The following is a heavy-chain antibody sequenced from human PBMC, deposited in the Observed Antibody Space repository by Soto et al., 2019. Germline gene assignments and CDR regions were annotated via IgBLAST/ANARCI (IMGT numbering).Heavy chain of an antibody. CDR2: INHSGST. Sequence: QVHLQQWGAGLFKPSETLSLTCAVYGGSFSGYYLSWIRQPPGKGLEWIGEINHSGSTNYNTSLKSRVTIKLDTSKNHFSLKLSSVTAADTAVYYCERVGSTTPTNYYWGQGPLVTVSS. J-gene: IGHJ4*02. CDR1: GGSFSGYY. V-gene: IGHV4-34*01. CDR3: ERVGSTTPTNYY. D-gene: IGHD1-26*01.